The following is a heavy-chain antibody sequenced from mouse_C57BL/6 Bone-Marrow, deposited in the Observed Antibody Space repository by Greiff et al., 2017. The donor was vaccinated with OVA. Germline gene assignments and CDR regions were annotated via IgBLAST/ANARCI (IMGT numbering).Heavy chain of an antibody. Sequence: EVKLVESGGGLVQPGGSLKLSCAASGFTFSDYGMAWVRQAPRKGPEWVAFISNLAYSIYYADTVTGRFTISRENAKNTLYLEMSSLRSEDTAMYYCARRGNYRYFDVWGTGTMVTVSS. CDR3: ARRGNYRYFDV. CDR1: GFTFSDYG. J-gene: IGHJ1*03. CDR2: ISNLAYSI. V-gene: IGHV5-15*04. D-gene: IGHD2-1*01.